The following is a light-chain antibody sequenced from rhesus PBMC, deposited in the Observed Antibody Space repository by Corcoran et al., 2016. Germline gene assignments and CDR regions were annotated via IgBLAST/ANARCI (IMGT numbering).Light chain of an antibody. CDR2: KAS. V-gene: IGKV1-22*01. Sequence: DIQMTQSPSSLSASVGDTVTITCRASQSISSWLDWYQQKPGKAPKLLSYKASSLQSGVPSRVSGSGSGTDFTLTISSLQPEDFATYYCLKYSSSPWTFGQGTKVEIK. CDR1: QSISSW. CDR3: LKYSSSPWT. J-gene: IGKJ1*01.